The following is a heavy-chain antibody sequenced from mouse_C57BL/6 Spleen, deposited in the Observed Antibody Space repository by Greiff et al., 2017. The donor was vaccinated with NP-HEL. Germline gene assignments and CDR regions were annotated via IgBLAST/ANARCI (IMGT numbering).Heavy chain of an antibody. Sequence: VQLQQPGAELVKPGASVKLSCKASGSTFPSYWMHWVKQRPGRGLEWIGRIEPNSGGTKYNEKFKSKATLPVDKPSSTAYMQLSSLTSEDSAVYYCARGYDYDDDVYYYAMDYWGQGTSVTVSS. CDR2: IEPNSGGT. CDR3: ARGYDYDDDVYYYAMDY. V-gene: IGHV1-72*01. J-gene: IGHJ4*01. CDR1: GSTFPSYW. D-gene: IGHD2-4*01.